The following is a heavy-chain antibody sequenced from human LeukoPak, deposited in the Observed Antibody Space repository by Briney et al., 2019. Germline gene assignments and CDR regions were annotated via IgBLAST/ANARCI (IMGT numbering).Heavy chain of an antibody. D-gene: IGHD1-1*01. CDR2: ISSSGTYM. Sequence: PGESLRLSCAASGFSFSASSMNWVRQAPGKGLEWVSSISSSGTYMFYVDSLKGRFTISRDNANNSLYLQMNSLRAEDTAVYYCARGGGSLNYWGQGILVTVSS. V-gene: IGHV3-21*06. J-gene: IGHJ4*02. CDR1: GFSFSASS. CDR3: ARGGGSLNY.